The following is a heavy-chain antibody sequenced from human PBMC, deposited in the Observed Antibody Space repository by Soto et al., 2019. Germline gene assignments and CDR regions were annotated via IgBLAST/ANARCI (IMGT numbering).Heavy chain of an antibody. D-gene: IGHD3-9*01. CDR2: INDRGSI. Sequence: QVQLQQWGAGPLRPLETLSLTCGVSGGSFSGHYWAWIRQSPGKGLEWIGEINDRGSINYNPSLKSRVSISVDTSKTHYSLNLRSVTAADTAVYYCARESHDILTGPPWVWYFDLWGRGTLVTVSS. CDR3: ARESHDILTGPPWVWYFDL. J-gene: IGHJ2*01. CDR1: GGSFSGHY. V-gene: IGHV4-34*01.